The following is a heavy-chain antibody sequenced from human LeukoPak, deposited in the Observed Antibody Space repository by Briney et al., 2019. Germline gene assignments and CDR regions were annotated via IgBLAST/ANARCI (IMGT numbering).Heavy chain of an antibody. D-gene: IGHD3-10*01. V-gene: IGHV4-38-2*01. CDR1: GYSISSGYY. Sequence: SETLSLTCAVSGYSISSGYYWGWIRQPPRKGLEWIGSIYHNGNTNYNPSLKSRVTISVDTSKNQFSLKLSSVTAADTAVYYCARTYYYGSGSYYNEPIDYWGQGTLVTVSS. J-gene: IGHJ4*02. CDR2: IYHNGNT. CDR3: ARTYYYGSGSYYNEPIDY.